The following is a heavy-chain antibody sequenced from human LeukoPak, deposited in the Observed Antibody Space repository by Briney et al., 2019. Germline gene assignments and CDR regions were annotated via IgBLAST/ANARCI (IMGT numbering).Heavy chain of an antibody. J-gene: IGHJ3*02. D-gene: IGHD3-22*01. Sequence: PGGSLRLSCAASGFTFSSYSMNWVRQAPGKGLEWVSVIYSGGSTYYADSVKGRFTISRDNSKNTLYLQMNSLRAEDTAVYYCARLVVSYDAFDIWGQGTMVTVSS. CDR2: IYSGGST. V-gene: IGHV3-66*02. CDR3: ARLVVSYDAFDI. CDR1: GFTFSSYS.